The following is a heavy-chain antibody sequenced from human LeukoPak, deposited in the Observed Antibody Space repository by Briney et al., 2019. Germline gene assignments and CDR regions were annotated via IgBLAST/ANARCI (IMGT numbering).Heavy chain of an antibody. J-gene: IGHJ6*03. V-gene: IGHV1-8*03. CDR3: ARGPRDYGDYDFSYMDV. CDR1: GYTFTSYD. D-gene: IGHD4-17*01. Sequence: ASVMVSCKASGYTFTSYDINWVRQATGQGLEWMGWMNPNSGNTGYAQKFQGRVTITRNISISTAYMELSSLRSEDTAVYYCARGPRDYGDYDFSYMDVWGKGTTVTVSS. CDR2: MNPNSGNT.